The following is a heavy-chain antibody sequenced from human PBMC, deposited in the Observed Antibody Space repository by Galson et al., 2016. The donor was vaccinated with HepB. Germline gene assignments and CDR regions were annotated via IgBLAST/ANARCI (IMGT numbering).Heavy chain of an antibody. CDR2: ILYSGST. V-gene: IGHV4-31*03. D-gene: IGHD4-23*01. CDR1: GDSISSKNYY. J-gene: IGHJ6*02. CDR3: ARGPHYGGYNGLDV. Sequence: TLSLTCTVSGDSISSKNYYWSWIRQHPGKGLEWIGYILYSGSTSYNPSLKSRITTSVDTSKNHFSLNVSSVTAADTAVYYCARGPHYGGYNGLDVWGQGTTVTVSS.